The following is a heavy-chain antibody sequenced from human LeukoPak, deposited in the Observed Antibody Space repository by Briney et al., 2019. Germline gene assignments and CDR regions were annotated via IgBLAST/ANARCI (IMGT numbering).Heavy chain of an antibody. CDR2: IYYSGST. CDR1: GGSISSSSYY. J-gene: IGHJ4*02. CDR3: AGDLTSVYDYVWGSYGGTYYFDY. D-gene: IGHD3-16*01. Sequence: SETLSLTCTVSGGSISSSSYYWGWIRQPPGKGLEWIGSIYYSGSTYYNPSLKSRVTISVDTSKNQFSLKLSSVTAADTAVYYCAGDLTSVYDYVWGSYGGTYYFDYWGQGTLVTVSS. V-gene: IGHV4-39*07.